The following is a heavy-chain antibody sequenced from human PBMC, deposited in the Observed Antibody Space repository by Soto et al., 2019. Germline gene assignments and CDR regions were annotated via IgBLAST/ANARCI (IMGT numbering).Heavy chain of an antibody. D-gene: IGHD3-22*01. CDR1: GGSFSSSTYY. V-gene: IGHV4-39*01. Sequence: QLQLQESGPGLVKPSETLSLTCTVSGGSFSSSTYYWGWIRQPPGKGLEWIGSMYSGGNTYYNPSLKSRVTVSVDTSKNPFSLKLTSVTAADTAMYYCARQPYDSTGYYYGAWVQGTLVTVSS. J-gene: IGHJ5*02. CDR2: MYSGGNT. CDR3: ARQPYDSTGYYYGA.